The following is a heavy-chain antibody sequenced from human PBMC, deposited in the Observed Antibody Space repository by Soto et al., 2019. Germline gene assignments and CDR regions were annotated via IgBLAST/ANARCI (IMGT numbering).Heavy chain of an antibody. CDR2: IIPIFGTA. Sequence: SVKVSCKASGGTFSSYAISWVRQAPGQGLEWMGGIIPIFGTANYAQKFQGRVTITAAESTSTAYMELSSLRSEDTAVYYCAREGPYGDSLFCWGQGTLVTVSS. CDR3: AREGPYGDSLFC. CDR1: GGTFSSYA. J-gene: IGHJ4*02. D-gene: IGHD4-17*01. V-gene: IGHV1-69*13.